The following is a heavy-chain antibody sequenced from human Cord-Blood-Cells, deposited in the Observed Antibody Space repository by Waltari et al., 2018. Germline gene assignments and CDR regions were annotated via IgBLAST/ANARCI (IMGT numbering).Heavy chain of an antibody. CDR3: ARADY. J-gene: IGHJ4*02. Sequence: EVQLVESGGGLIQPGGSLRLSCAASGFTVSSNYMSWVRQAPGKGREWISGIYGGGSTYYADSWKGRFTISRDNANNTLYLQMNSLRAEDTAVYYCARADYWGQGTLVTVSS. CDR1: GFTVSSNY. V-gene: IGHV3-53*01. CDR2: IYGGGST.